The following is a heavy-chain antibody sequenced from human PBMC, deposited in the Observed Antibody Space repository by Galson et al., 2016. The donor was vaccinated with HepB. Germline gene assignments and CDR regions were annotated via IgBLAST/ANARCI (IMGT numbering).Heavy chain of an antibody. Sequence: SVKVSCKASGYTFTDYGFSWVRQAPGQGLEWMGWISAYNGDTNYAQKFQGRVTMTTDTSTTTAYMELGSLRTDDTAVYYCARDVPTITTGGTDYWGQGTLVTVSS. J-gene: IGHJ4*02. D-gene: IGHD5-24*01. CDR3: ARDVPTITTGGTDY. CDR2: ISAYNGDT. CDR1: GYTFTDYG. V-gene: IGHV1-18*01.